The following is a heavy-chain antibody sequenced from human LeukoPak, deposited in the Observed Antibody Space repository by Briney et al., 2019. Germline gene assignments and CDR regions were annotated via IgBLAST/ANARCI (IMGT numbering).Heavy chain of an antibody. J-gene: IGHJ6*02. CDR2: IIPIFGTA. Sequence: GASVKVSCKASGGTFSIYAISWVRQAPGQGLEWMGGIIPIFGTANYAQKFQGRVTITADESTSTAYMELSSLRSEDTAVYYCARVVIDFGVVIPHYSPNYYYGMDVWGQGTTVTVSS. CDR3: ARVVIDFGVVIPHYSPNYYYGMDV. D-gene: IGHD3-3*01. CDR1: GGTFSIYA. V-gene: IGHV1-69*13.